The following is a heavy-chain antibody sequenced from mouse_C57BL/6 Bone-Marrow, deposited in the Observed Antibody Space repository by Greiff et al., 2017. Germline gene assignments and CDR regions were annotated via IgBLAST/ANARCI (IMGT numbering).Heavy chain of an antibody. CDR2: ISDGGSYT. D-gene: IGHD1-1*01. CDR1: GFTFSSYA. J-gene: IGHJ2*01. V-gene: IGHV5-4*01. Sequence: EVQLVESGGGLVKPGGSLKLSCAASGFTFSSYAMSWVRQTPEKRLEWVATISDGGSYTYYPDNVKGRFTISRDNAKNNRYLQMRHLKSEDTAMYYCASEGDYYGSSYDFDDWGQVTTLTAYS. CDR3: ASEGDYYGSSYDFDD.